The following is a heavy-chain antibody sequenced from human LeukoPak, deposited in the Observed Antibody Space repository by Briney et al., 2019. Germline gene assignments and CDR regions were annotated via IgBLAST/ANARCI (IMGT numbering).Heavy chain of an antibody. Sequence: GGSLRLSCAASGFTFSSYWMSWVRQAPGKGLEWVSLIYSGGSTYYADSVKGRFTISRDNSKNTLYLQMNSLRAEDTAVYYCARGGNIAVAGYFDLWGRGTLVTVSS. CDR3: ARGGNIAVAGYFDL. CDR1: GFTFSSYW. V-gene: IGHV3-66*01. D-gene: IGHD6-19*01. CDR2: IYSGGST. J-gene: IGHJ2*01.